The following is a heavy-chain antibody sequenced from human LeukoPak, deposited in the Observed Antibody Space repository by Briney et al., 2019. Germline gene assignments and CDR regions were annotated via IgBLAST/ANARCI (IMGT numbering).Heavy chain of an antibody. CDR2: IVGSGGTI. CDR3: VRGCVAASGQCYYYGMDV. Sequence: GGSLRLSCAASGFTFSIYDMNWVRQAPGKGLEWVSIIVGSGGTIYYADSVKGRFSISRDNAKNSLYLQMNSLRAEDTAVYYCVRGCVAASGQCYYYGMDVWGKGTTVTVSS. CDR1: GFTFSIYD. D-gene: IGHD6-13*01. J-gene: IGHJ6*04. V-gene: IGHV3-48*03.